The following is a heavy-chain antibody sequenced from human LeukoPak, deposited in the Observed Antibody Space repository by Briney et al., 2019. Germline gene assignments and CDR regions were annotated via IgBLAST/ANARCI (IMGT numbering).Heavy chain of an antibody. CDR2: FDPEDGET. CDR1: GYTLTELS. V-gene: IGHV1-24*01. CDR3: ATVLRFSYNWFDP. D-gene: IGHD3-3*01. J-gene: IGHJ5*02. Sequence: ASVTVSFMVSGYTLTELSMHWVRQAPGKGGEWMGGFDPEDGETIYAQKFQGRVTMTEDTSTDTAYMELSSLRSEDTAVYYCATVLRFSYNWFDPWGQGTLVTVSS.